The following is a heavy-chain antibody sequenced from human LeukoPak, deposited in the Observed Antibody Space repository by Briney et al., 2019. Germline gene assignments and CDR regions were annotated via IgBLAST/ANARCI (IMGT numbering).Heavy chain of an antibody. CDR1: GFTFSSHA. D-gene: IGHD3-10*02. Sequence: PGGSLRLSCAVSGFTFSSHAMSWVRQAPGKGLEWLSCISASDGATWYADSVKGRFTISRDNSKNTLYLQMNDLRAEDTAIYYCAKDGHVTYHYFHMDVWGKGTTVIVSS. CDR2: ISASDGAT. CDR3: AKDGHVTYHYFHMDV. V-gene: IGHV3-23*01. J-gene: IGHJ6*03.